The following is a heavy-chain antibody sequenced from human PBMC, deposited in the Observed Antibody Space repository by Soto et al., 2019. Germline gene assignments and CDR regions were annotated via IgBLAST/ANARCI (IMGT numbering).Heavy chain of an antibody. CDR2: IYHSGST. CDR1: GGSVSSSNW. V-gene: IGHV4-4*02. CDR3: ARDFTPTSLVRGVIVDY. D-gene: IGHD3-10*01. J-gene: IGHJ4*02. Sequence: SETLSLTCAVSGGSVSSSNWWSCVREPPGKGLEWIWEIYHSGSTNYNPSLKSRVTISVDKSKNQFSLKLSSVTAADTAVYYCARDFTPTSLVRGVIVDYWGQGTLATVSS.